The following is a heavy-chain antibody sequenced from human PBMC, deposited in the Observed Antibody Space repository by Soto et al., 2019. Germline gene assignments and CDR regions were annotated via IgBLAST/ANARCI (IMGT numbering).Heavy chain of an antibody. J-gene: IGHJ4*02. CDR2: ISHDGSNK. D-gene: IGHD4-17*01. Sequence: QVQVVESGGGVVQPGRSLRLSCAASGFTFSGYGMHWVRQAPGKGLEWVALISHDGSNKYYADSVKGRFTISRDNSKNTLYLQMNSLRAEDTAVYYCARDGGQGIGTVTTSLDYWGQGTLVTVSS. V-gene: IGHV3-30*03. CDR1: GFTFSGYG. CDR3: ARDGGQGIGTVTTSLDY.